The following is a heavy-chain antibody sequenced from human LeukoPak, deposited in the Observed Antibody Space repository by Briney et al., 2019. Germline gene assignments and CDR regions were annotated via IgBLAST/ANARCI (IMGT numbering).Heavy chain of an antibody. CDR2: INPNSGGT. Sequence: GASVKVSCKASGYTFTGNYIHWVRQAPGQGLEWMGWINPNSGGTNYAQKFQGRVTITRDTSISTAYMELSSLRSDDTAVFYCARDRVGQRRPEDWGQGTLVTVSS. CDR3: ARDRVGQRRPED. J-gene: IGHJ4*02. CDR1: GYTFTGNY. V-gene: IGHV1-2*02. D-gene: IGHD6-25*01.